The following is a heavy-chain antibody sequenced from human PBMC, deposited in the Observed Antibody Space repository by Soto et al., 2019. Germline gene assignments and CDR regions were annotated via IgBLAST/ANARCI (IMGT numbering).Heavy chain of an antibody. CDR2: ISDSSGTK. CDR1: GFTFSTYS. D-gene: IGHD6-13*01. V-gene: IGHV3-48*01. J-gene: IGHJ3*01. CDR3: ARRIATFGIGAFDV. Sequence: PGGSLRLSCAASGFTFSTYSMNWVRQAPGKGLEWISYISDSSGTKYYADSVKGRFIISRDNAQNSLYLQMTSLRAEDAAVYYCARRIATFGIGAFDVWGQGTMVTVSS.